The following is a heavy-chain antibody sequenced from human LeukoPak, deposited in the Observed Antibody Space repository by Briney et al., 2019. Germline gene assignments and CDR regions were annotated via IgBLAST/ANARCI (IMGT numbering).Heavy chain of an antibody. CDR1: GGSISSYY. Sequence: PSETLSLTCTVSGGSISSYYWSWIRQPPGKGLEWIGYIYYSGSTNYNPSLKSRVTISVDTSKTQFPLKLSSVTAADTAVYYCARARSWLYYFDYWGQGTLVTVSS. V-gene: IGHV4-59*08. CDR2: IYYSGST. CDR3: ARARSWLYYFDY. D-gene: IGHD6-13*01. J-gene: IGHJ4*02.